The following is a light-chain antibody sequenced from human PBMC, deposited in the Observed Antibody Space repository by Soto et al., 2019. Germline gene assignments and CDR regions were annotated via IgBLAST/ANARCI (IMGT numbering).Light chain of an antibody. CDR2: DDN. V-gene: IGLV1-51*01. CDR1: SSNIGGNS. Sequence: QSLMTQPPSGSAAPGQKVTISCSGSSSNIGGNSVSWYQQLPGTAPKLLIYDDNKRPSGIPDRFSGSKSGTSATLGITGFQTGDEADYYCGSWDSSLSAYVFGTGTKLTVL. CDR3: GSWDSSLSAYV. J-gene: IGLJ1*01.